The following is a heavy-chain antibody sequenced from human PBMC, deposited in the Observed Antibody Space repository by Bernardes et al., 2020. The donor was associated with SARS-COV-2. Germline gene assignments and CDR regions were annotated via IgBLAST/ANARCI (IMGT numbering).Heavy chain of an antibody. CDR2: INHSGST. J-gene: IGHJ6*02. Sequence: SETLSRTCAVYGGSFRGYYWSWIRQPPGQGLEWIGEINHSGSTNYNPSLKSRVTISVDTSKNQFSLKLSSVTAADTAVYYCARASGFLEWLLGYYYYYGMDVWGQGTTVTVSS. CDR1: GGSFRGYY. D-gene: IGHD3-3*01. CDR3: ARASGFLEWLLGYYYYYGMDV. V-gene: IGHV4-34*01.